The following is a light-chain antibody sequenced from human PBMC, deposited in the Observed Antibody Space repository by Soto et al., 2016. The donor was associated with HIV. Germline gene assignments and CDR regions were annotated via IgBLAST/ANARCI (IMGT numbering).Light chain of an antibody. Sequence: DIQMTQSPSSLSASIGDRVTITCRASQGVSNYLAWYQQKPGKAPKLLLYAASRLESGVPSRFSGGVSGTDYTLTISSLQPEDFATYYCQQYYSTPRTFGQGTKVEIK. CDR2: AAS. CDR3: QQYYSTPRT. CDR1: QGVSNY. J-gene: IGKJ1*01. V-gene: IGKV1-NL1*01.